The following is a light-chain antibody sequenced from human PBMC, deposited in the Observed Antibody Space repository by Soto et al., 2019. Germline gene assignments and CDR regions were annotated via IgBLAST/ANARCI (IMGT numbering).Light chain of an antibody. CDR3: QQRSQWPPMT. CDR2: DAS. CDR1: QSISTY. V-gene: IGKV3-11*01. Sequence: EIVMTQSPGTLSLSPGHRATLSCRASQSISTYLAWYQVKPGQAPRLLXYDASSRATGVPARFSGSGSGTDLSLTISSLEPEDVAVYYCQQRSQWPPMTFGQGTRLEIK. J-gene: IGKJ5*01.